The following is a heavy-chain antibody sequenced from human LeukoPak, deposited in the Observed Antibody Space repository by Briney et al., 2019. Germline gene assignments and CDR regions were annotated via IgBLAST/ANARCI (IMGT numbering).Heavy chain of an antibody. CDR2: MNPNSGNT. Sequence: ASVKVSCKASGYTFTSYDINWVRQATGQGLEWMGWMNPNSGNTGYAQKFQGRVTMTRNTSISTAYMELSSLRSEDTAVYYCARGPQSRYDSSGYNFGYWGQGTLVTVSS. CDR1: GYTFTSYD. CDR3: ARGPQSRYDSSGYNFGY. V-gene: IGHV1-8*01. J-gene: IGHJ4*02. D-gene: IGHD3-22*01.